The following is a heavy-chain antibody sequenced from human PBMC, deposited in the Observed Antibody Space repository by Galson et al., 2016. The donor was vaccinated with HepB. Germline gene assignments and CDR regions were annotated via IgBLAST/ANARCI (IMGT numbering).Heavy chain of an antibody. J-gene: IGHJ4*02. Sequence: SLRLSCAASPFTFRIHNVTWVRQAPGKGLEWVSTRASTRSTYCAPSVKAPLTISCVNSKTTLYLQLHLLSTDDTAVYYFGTDCRGGRCYPPATEGWGLGPTSPANNKEGGVSKLGGLRAAGAAREFGRQEVRGGGRYPPRTDGRGRGTPVPVAS. D-gene: IGHD2-15*01. CDR1: PFTFRIHN. CDR2: RASTRST. CDR3: GTDCRGGRCYPPATEGWGLGPTSPANNKEGGVSKLGGLRAAGAAREFGRQEVRGGGRYPPRTDG. V-gene: IGHV3-23*01.